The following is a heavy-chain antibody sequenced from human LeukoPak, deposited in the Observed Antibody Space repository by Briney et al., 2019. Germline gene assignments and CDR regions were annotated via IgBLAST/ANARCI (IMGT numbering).Heavy chain of an antibody. CDR1: EFTLKIYP. CDR3: AREGVQTTVDAFDI. CDR2: ISHGGSDK. D-gene: IGHD4-17*01. Sequence: AGSLRLSCAASEFTLKIYPMHWVRQAPGKGLEWLSVISHGGSDKNNADSVKGRFIISRDNSKNTIYLQLNSLRPEDTAMYYCAREGVQTTVDAFDIWGLGTMVIVSS. V-gene: IGHV3-30*04. J-gene: IGHJ3*02.